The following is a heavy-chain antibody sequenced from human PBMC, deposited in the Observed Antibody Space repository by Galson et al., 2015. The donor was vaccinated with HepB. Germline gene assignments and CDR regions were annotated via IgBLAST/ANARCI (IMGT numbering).Heavy chain of an antibody. Sequence: LSLTCAVSGDSISNDRWWSWVRQPPGEGLEWIGEAYHSGGANYRPSLKSRVTISVDKSKNQFSLKLTSVTAADTAVYYCARAKEGRGYFDYWGQGTLVTVSS. CDR3: ARAKEGRGYFDY. D-gene: IGHD3-10*01. V-gene: IGHV4-4*02. CDR2: AYHSGGA. CDR1: GDSISNDRW. J-gene: IGHJ4*02.